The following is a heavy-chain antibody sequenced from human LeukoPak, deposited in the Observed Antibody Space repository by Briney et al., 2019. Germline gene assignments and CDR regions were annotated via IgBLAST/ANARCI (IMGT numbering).Heavy chain of an antibody. J-gene: IGHJ4*02. CDR2: INTGNGNT. D-gene: IGHD6-19*01. V-gene: IGHV1-3*03. Sequence: ASVKVSCKASGYTFTNYAMHWVRQAPRQRLEWMGWINTGNGNTKYSQEFQGRDTITRDTSANTAYMELSSLRSEDMAVYYCARAVKYRSGPLTDLLPYYFDYCGQGTLSPSPQ. CDR3: ARAVKYRSGPLTDLLPYYFDY. CDR1: GYTFTNYA.